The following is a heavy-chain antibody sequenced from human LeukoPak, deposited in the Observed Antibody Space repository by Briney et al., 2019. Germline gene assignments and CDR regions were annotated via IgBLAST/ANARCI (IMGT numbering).Heavy chain of an antibody. J-gene: IGHJ5*02. V-gene: IGHV4-39*01. Sequence: SETLSLTCTVSGGSISSSSYYWGWIRQPPGKGLEWIGSIYYSGSTYYNPSLKSRVTISVDTSKNQFSLKLSSVTAADTAVYYCARQQGYSSGWRGPGAVWFDPWGQGTLVTVSS. D-gene: IGHD6-19*01. CDR2: IYYSGST. CDR1: GGSISSSSYY. CDR3: ARQQGYSSGWRGPGAVWFDP.